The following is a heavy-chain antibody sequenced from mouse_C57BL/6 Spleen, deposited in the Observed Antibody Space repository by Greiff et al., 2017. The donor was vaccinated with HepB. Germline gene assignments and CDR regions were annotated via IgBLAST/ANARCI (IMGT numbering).Heavy chain of an antibody. Sequence: VQLPQSGAELVRPGTSVKVSCKASGYAFTNYLIEWVKQRPGQGLEWIGVINPGSGGTNYNEKFKGKATLTAYKSSSPAYMQLSSLTSEDSAVYFCARGYRKDYAMDYWGQGTSVTVSS. V-gene: IGHV1-54*01. CDR3: ARGYRKDYAMDY. J-gene: IGHJ4*01. CDR2: INPGSGGT. CDR1: GYAFTNYL. D-gene: IGHD1-2*01.